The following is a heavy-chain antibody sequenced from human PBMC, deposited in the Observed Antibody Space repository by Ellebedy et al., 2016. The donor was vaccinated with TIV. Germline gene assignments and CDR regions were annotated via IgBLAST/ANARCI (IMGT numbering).Heavy chain of an antibody. CDR1: GFTFSSYA. V-gene: IGHV3-23*01. D-gene: IGHD3-3*01. J-gene: IGHJ4*02. CDR3: AKDYDFWSGFDY. Sequence: GESLKISCAASGFTFSSYAMSWVRQAPGKGLEWVSAISGSGGSTYYADSVKGRFTISRDNSKNTLYLQMNSLRAEDTAVYYCAKDYDFWSGFDYWGQGTLVTVSS. CDR2: ISGSGGST.